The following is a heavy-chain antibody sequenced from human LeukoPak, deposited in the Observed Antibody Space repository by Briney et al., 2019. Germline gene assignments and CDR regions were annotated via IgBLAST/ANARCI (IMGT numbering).Heavy chain of an antibody. CDR2: IYYSGST. J-gene: IGHJ4*02. Sequence: SETLSLTCTVSGGSISSYYWNWIRQPPGKGLEWIGYIYYSGSTNYNPSLKSRVTISVDTSKNQFSLKLSSVTAADTAVYYCARGADSSGYYSIFYFDYWGQGTLVTVSS. D-gene: IGHD3-22*01. V-gene: IGHV4-59*01. CDR3: ARGADSSGYYSIFYFDY. CDR1: GGSISSYY.